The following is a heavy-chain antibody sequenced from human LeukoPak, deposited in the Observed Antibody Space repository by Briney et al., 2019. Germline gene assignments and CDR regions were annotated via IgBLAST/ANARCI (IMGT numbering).Heavy chain of an antibody. V-gene: IGHV3-33*01. Sequence: PGGSLRLSCAASGFTFSSYGMHWVRQAPGKGLEWVAVIWYDGSKKYYADSVKGRFTISRDNSKNTLYLQMNSLRAEDTAVYYCARDLLLVRTPFGNYYGSGSPLDYWGQGTLVTVSS. CDR2: IWYDGSKK. J-gene: IGHJ4*02. CDR3: ARDLLLVRTPFGNYYGSGSPLDY. CDR1: GFTFSSYG. D-gene: IGHD3-10*01.